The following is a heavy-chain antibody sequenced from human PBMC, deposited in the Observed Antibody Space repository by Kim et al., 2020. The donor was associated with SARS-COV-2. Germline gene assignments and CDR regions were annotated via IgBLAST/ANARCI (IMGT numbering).Heavy chain of an antibody. D-gene: IGHD3-16*01. CDR2: T. Sequence: TYYNPSLKRRVTISADTSNNQFFLNLAAVTAADTAVYFCAGVGGHSSFDYWGQGSLVTVSS. J-gene: IGHJ4*02. CDR3: AGVGGHSSFDY. V-gene: IGHV4-39*07.